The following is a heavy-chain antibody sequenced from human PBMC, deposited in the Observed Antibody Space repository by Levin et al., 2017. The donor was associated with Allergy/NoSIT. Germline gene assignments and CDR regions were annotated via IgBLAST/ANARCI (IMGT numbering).Heavy chain of an antibody. D-gene: IGHD3-10*01. V-gene: IGHV3-21*01. CDR2: ISGSSSYR. CDR1: GFTFSNHA. CDR3: ARDSGYISEIYPA. Sequence: GESLKISCAASGFTFSNHAMNWVRQAPGKGLEWVSCISGSSSYRFYADSVKGRFTISRDNAKNSLYLQMNSLRVEDTAVYYCARDSGYISEIYPAWGQGTLVTVSS. J-gene: IGHJ5*02.